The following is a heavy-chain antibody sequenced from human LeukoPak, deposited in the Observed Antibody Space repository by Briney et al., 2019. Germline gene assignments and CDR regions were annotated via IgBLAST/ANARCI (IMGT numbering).Heavy chain of an antibody. Sequence: SETLSLTCTVYGGSFSDYYWSWIRQPPGKGLEWIGEINHSGTTNYNPSLKSRVTISVDTSKNQFSLKLSSVTAADTAVYYCATPDSSGYYYLYWGQGTLVTVSS. J-gene: IGHJ4*02. D-gene: IGHD3-22*01. CDR3: ATPDSSGYYYLY. V-gene: IGHV4-34*01. CDR1: GGSFSDYY. CDR2: INHSGTT.